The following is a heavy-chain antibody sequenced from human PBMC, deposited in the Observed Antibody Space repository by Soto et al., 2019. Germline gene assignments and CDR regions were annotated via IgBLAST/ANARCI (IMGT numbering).Heavy chain of an antibody. CDR2: IYSGGST. J-gene: IGHJ4*02. V-gene: IGHV3-53*01. Sequence: PGGSLRLSCAASGFTVSSNYMSWVRQAPGKGLEWVSVIYSGGSTYYADSVKGRFTISRDNSKNTLYLQMNSLRAEDTAVYYCARSVVVVPAALISSGGSFYFDYWGQGTLVTVSS. D-gene: IGHD2-2*01. CDR1: GFTVSSNY. CDR3: ARSVVVVPAALISSGGSFYFDY.